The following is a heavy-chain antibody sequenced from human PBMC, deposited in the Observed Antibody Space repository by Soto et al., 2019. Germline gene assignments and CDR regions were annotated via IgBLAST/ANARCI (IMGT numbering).Heavy chain of an antibody. Sequence: GGSLRLSCAASGFTLSGYAMDWVRQAPGKGLEYVSGISSSGVSTYYANSVQGRFTISRDNSKNTLYLQMNSLRPEDTAVYYCAKVYTDMAFPSPDYWGQGTLVTVSS. CDR3: AKVYTDMAFPSPDY. CDR1: GFTLSGYA. V-gene: IGHV3-64*04. D-gene: IGHD3-16*01. J-gene: IGHJ4*02. CDR2: ISSSGVST.